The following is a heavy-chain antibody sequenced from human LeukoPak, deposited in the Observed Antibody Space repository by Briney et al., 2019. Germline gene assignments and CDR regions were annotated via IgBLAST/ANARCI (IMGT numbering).Heavy chain of an antibody. CDR3: ARARAGGAMPYAFDI. CDR1: GFTFSSYG. V-gene: IGHV3-33*01. Sequence: GGSLRLSCAASGFTFSSYGMHWVRQAPGKGLEWVAVIWYDGSNKYYADSVKGRFTISRDNSKNTLYLQMNSPRAEDTAVYYCARARAGGAMPYAFDIWGQGTMVTVSS. J-gene: IGHJ3*02. D-gene: IGHD2-2*01. CDR2: IWYDGSNK.